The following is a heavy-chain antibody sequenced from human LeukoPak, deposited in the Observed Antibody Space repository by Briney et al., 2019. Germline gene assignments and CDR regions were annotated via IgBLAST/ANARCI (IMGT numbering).Heavy chain of an antibody. J-gene: IGHJ4*02. CDR3: ANAAAGTSGGY. V-gene: IGHV3-9*01. D-gene: IGHD6-13*01. CDR2: ISWNSGSI. CDR1: GFTFDDYA. Sequence: GGSLRLSCAASGFTFDDYAMHWIRQAPGKGLEWVSGISWNSGSIGYADSVKGRFTISRDNAKNSLYLQMNSLRAEDTAVYYCANAAAGTSGGYWGQGTLVTVSS.